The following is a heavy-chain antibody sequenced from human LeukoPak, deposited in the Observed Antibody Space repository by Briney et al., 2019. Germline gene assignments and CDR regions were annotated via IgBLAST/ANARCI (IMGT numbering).Heavy chain of an antibody. CDR2: IYENGGTT. J-gene: IGHJ4*02. Sequence: GGSLRLSCVGSGFTFRSHAMSWVRQAPEKGLEFVSGIYENGGTTYYADSVKGRFTISRDNSKNTLYLQMNSLRAEDTAVYYCAKDRRAVAAPFDYWGQGTLVTVSS. CDR1: GFTFRSHA. D-gene: IGHD6-19*01. CDR3: AKDRRAVAAPFDY. V-gene: IGHV3-23*01.